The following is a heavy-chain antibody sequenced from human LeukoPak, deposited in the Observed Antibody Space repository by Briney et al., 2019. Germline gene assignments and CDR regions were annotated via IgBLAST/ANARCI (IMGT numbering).Heavy chain of an antibody. CDR1: GFTVTSNN. J-gene: IGHJ4*02. CDR2: FYSGGGT. Sequence: GGSLRLSCAASGFTVTSNNMNWVRQAPGKGLEWVSVFYSGGGTYYADSVKGRFTIFRDNSKNTLWLQMNSLRAEDTAVYYCAKSIVGAAGVDYWGQGTLVTVSS. CDR3: AKSIVGAAGVDY. D-gene: IGHD1-26*01. V-gene: IGHV3-66*01.